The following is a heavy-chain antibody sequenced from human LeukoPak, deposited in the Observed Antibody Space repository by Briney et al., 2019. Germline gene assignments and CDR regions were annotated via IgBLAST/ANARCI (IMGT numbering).Heavy chain of an antibody. CDR3: ASLVPYYGSGSYYKTFDY. CDR1: GSTFTSYD. J-gene: IGHJ4*02. CDR2: MNPNSGNT. V-gene: IGHV1-8*01. D-gene: IGHD3-10*01. Sequence: GAPVKVSCKASGSTFTSYDINWVRQATGQGLEWMGWMNPNSGNTGYAQKFQGRVTMTRNTSISTAYMELSSLRSEDTAVYYCASLVPYYGSGSYYKTFDYWGQGTLVTVSS.